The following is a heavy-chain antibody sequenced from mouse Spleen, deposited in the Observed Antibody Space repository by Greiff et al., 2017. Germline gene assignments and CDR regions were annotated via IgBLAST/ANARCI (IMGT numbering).Heavy chain of an antibody. D-gene: IGHD2-4*01. J-gene: IGHJ3*01. CDR2: ISSGGSYT. CDR1: GFTFSSYA. V-gene: IGHV5-9-3*01. CDR3: ARRCDYGWFAY. Sequence: DVQLVESGGGLVKPGGSLKLSCAASGFTFSSYAMSWVRQTPEKRLEWVATISSGGSYTYYPDSVKGRFTISRDNAKNTLYLQMSSLRSEDTAMYYCARRCDYGWFAYWGQGTLVTVSA.